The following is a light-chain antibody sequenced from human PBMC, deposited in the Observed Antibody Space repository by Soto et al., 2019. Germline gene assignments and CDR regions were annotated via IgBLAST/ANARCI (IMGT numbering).Light chain of an antibody. V-gene: IGKV1-39*01. J-gene: IGKJ5*01. CDR3: QQSSRAPIT. Sequence: DIEMTQSPSSLSASVGDRVTITCRASQNIHSYVNWYQQKPGKAPKVLIYWASNLQSGAPSRFSGSVSGTDFTLTISSLQPEDFATYYCQQSSRAPITFGQGTRLEIK. CDR1: QNIHSY. CDR2: WAS.